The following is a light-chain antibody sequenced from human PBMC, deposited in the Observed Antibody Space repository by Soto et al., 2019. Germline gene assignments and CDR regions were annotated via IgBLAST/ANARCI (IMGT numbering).Light chain of an antibody. V-gene: IGKV3-20*01. J-gene: IGKJ1*01. CDR1: QNVNNNY. CDR2: GAS. Sequence: EIVLTQSPGTLSLSPGERAILSCRASQNVNNNYLAWYQQKPGQSPRLLIYGASSRATGIPDRFSGSGSGTDFTLTISRLEPEDFVVYFSQQYGASPWTFGQGTKVEIK. CDR3: QQYGASPWT.